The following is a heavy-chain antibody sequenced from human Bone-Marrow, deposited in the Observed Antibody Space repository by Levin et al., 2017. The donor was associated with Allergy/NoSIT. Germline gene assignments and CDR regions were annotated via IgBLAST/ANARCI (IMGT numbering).Heavy chain of an antibody. V-gene: IGHV3-30*18. D-gene: IGHD3-3*01. CDR2: ISYDGSNK. CDR3: AKDIITIFGVVMNYYGMDV. CDR1: GFTFSSYG. Sequence: GGSLRLSCAASGFTFSSYGMHWVRQVPGKGLDWVAVISYDGSNKFYADSVKGRFTISRDNSKNTLYLQMNSLRAEDTAVYYCAKDIITIFGVVMNYYGMDVWGQGTTVTVSS. J-gene: IGHJ6*02.